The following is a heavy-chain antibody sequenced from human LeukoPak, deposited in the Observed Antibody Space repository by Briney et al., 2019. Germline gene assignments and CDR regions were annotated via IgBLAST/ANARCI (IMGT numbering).Heavy chain of an antibody. D-gene: IGHD3-3*01. CDR2: INHSGST. J-gene: IGHJ4*02. CDR1: GGSFSGYY. CDR3: ARARYYDFWSGYYIQKYYFDY. Sequence: PSETLSLTCAVYGGSFSGYYWSWIRQPPGKGLEWIGEINHSGSTNYNPSLKSRVTISVDTSKNQFSLKLSSVTAADTAVYYCARARYYDFWSGYYIQKYYFDYWGQGTLVTVSS. V-gene: IGHV4-34*01.